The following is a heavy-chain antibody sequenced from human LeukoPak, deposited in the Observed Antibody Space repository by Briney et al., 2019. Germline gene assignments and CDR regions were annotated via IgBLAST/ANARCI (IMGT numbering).Heavy chain of an antibody. CDR3: GKGPGYSVYDNLPHH. Sequence: GGSLRLSCAASGFTFSSYAMSWVRQAPGKGLEWVSIIDDSGGSTYYGDSVKGRFTISRDNSKNTLNLQMDSLRADDTAVYYCGKGPGYSVYDNLPHHWGQGTLVTVSS. CDR2: IDDSGGST. V-gene: IGHV3-23*01. D-gene: IGHD5/OR15-5a*01. J-gene: IGHJ5*02. CDR1: GFTFSSYA.